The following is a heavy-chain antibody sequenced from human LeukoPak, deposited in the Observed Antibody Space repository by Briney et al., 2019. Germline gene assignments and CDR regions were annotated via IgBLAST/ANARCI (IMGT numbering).Heavy chain of an antibody. Sequence: PGGALRLSRAASGFTFSNAWMSWGGQAPGKGLEGVGRIKSKTDCGTTDYAAPVKGRFTSSRDDSKNTLDLQMNRLTTEDPAVSYCTTDLDYGSGSDYWGQGTLVTVSS. CDR2: IKSKTDCGTT. D-gene: IGHD3-10*01. J-gene: IGHJ4*02. V-gene: IGHV3-15*01. CDR1: GFTFSNAW. CDR3: TTDLDYGSGSDY.